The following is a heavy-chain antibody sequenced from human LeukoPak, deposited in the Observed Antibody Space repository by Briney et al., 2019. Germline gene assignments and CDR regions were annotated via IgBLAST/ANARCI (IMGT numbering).Heavy chain of an antibody. J-gene: IGHJ6*04. CDR2: IDPSDSYT. CDR3: ARGYCSGGSCYEQHIYYYYGMDV. V-gene: IGHV5-10-1*01. Sequence: GESLKISCQGSGYSFTSYWISWVRQMPGKGLEWMGRIDPSDSYTNYSPSFQGHVTISADKSISTAYLQWSSLKASDTAMYYCARGYCSGGSCYEQHIYYYYGMDVWGKGTTVTVSS. D-gene: IGHD2-15*01. CDR1: GYSFTSYW.